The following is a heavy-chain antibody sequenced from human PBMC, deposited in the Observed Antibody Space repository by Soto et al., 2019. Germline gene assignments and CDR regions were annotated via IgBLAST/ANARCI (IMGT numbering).Heavy chain of an antibody. J-gene: IGHJ4*02. CDR2: VYYTGST. CDR1: GGSVSSASYY. CDR3: ERAWEHLYFDY. D-gene: IGHD1-26*01. Sequence: SETLSLTCTVSGGSVSSASYYWSWIRQPPGKGLEWIGYVYYTGSTNYNPSLKSRVTISVDTSKNQSSLKLTSVTAADTAMYSCERAWEHLYFDYWGQGTLVTVSS. V-gene: IGHV4-61*01.